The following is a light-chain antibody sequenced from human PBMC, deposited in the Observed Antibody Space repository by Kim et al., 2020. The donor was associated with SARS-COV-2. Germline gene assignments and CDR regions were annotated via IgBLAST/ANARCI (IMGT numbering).Light chain of an antibody. V-gene: IGKV1-5*01. Sequence: ASVGDRVTVTCRASQSITTCLAWYRQRPGKAPELLIYDASSLQSGVPSRFTGSGSGTEFTLTISSLQPDDFATYYCQQDKTYPLTFGGGTKVDIK. J-gene: IGKJ4*01. CDR1: QSITTC. CDR2: DAS. CDR3: QQDKTYPLT.